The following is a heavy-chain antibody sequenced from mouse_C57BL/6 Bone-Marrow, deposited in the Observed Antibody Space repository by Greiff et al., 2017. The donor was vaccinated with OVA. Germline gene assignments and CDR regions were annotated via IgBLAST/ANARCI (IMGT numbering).Heavy chain of an antibody. Sequence: EVQLVESGGDLVKPGGSLKLSCAASGFTFSSYGMSWVRQTPDKRLEWVATISSGGSYTYYPDSVKGRFTISRDNAKNTLYLQMSSLKSEDTAMYYCASWTVVATDAMDYWGQGTSVTVSS. J-gene: IGHJ4*01. V-gene: IGHV5-6*01. CDR2: ISSGGSYT. D-gene: IGHD1-1*01. CDR1: GFTFSSYG. CDR3: ASWTVVATDAMDY.